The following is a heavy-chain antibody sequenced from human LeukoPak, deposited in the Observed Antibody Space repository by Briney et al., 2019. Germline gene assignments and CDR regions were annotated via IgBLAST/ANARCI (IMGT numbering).Heavy chain of an antibody. V-gene: IGHV3-30*02. CDR3: AGIAVAGFH. J-gene: IGHJ4*02. Sequence: GGSLRLSCAASGFTFSTYGMHWVRQAPGKGLEWVAFIRYDEITKYYADSVKGRFTISRDNSKNTLYLQMNGLRAEDTAVYYCAGIAVAGFHWGQGTLVTVSS. D-gene: IGHD6-19*01. CDR2: IRYDEITK. CDR1: GFTFSTYG.